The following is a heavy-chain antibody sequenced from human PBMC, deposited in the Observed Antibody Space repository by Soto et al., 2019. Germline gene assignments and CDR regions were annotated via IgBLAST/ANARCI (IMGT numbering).Heavy chain of an antibody. D-gene: IGHD2-21*02. CDR2: IIPICGTA. CDR3: ARVESCGGDCTYYGYFDL. Sequence: EASVQVSCKASGGTFSSYAISWVRQAPGQGLEWMGGIIPICGTANYAQKFQGRVTITADESTSTAYMELSSLRSEDTAVYYCARVESCGGDCTYYGYFDLWGRGTLVTVAS. J-gene: IGHJ2*01. CDR1: GGTFSSYA. V-gene: IGHV1-69*13.